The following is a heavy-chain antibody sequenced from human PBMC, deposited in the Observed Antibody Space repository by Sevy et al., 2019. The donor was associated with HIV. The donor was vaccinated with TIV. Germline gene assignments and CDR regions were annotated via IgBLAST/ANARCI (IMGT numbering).Heavy chain of an antibody. CDR1: GFTFSSYA. CDR2: ISGSGGST. J-gene: IGHJ3*02. Sequence: GGSLRLSCAASGFTFSSYAMSWVRQAPGKGLEWVSAISGSGGSTYYADSVKGRFTISRDNSKNTLYLQMNSLRAEDTAVYYCAAQTLYDSSGYYYAIDAFDIWGQGTMVTVSS. V-gene: IGHV3-23*01. D-gene: IGHD3-22*01. CDR3: AAQTLYDSSGYYYAIDAFDI.